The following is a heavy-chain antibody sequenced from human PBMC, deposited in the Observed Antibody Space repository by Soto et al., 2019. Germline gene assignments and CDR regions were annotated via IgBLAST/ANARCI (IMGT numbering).Heavy chain of an antibody. D-gene: IGHD3-3*01. Sequence: ASVKVSCKASGYTFTSYDINWVRQATGQGLEWMGWMNPNSGNTGYAQKFQGRVTMTRNTSISTAYMELSSLRSEDTAVYYCAREAGYDFWSGYKYNWFDPWGQGTLVTVSS. V-gene: IGHV1-8*01. CDR3: AREAGYDFWSGYKYNWFDP. CDR1: GYTFTSYD. J-gene: IGHJ5*02. CDR2: MNPNSGNT.